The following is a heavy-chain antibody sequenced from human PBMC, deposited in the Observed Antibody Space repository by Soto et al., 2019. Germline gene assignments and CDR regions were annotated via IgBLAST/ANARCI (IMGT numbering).Heavy chain of an antibody. V-gene: IGHV2-5*02. J-gene: IGHJ4*02. CDR2: IYWDDDN. CDR3: AHRALYSGSYWDGGYFDT. CDR1: GFSLTTSGVG. D-gene: IGHD1-26*01. Sequence: QITLRESGPTRVRPTQPLTLTCDFSGFSLTTSGVGVAWIRQPPGKAPECLAVIYWDDDNSYSTTLKSRLTINIDTSKNQVVLTITNMDTVDTGTYYCAHRALYSGSYWDGGYFDTWGQGTPVTVSS.